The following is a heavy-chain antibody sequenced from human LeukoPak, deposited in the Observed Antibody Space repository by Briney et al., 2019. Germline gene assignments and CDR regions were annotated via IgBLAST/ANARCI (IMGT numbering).Heavy chain of an antibody. CDR2: IYSGGNT. D-gene: IGHD2-21*02. Sequence: GGSLRLSCAASGFSVSSNYMSWVRQTPGKGLECVSLIYSGGNTYYADSVKGRFTISRDNAKNSLYLQMNSLRAEDTAVYYCGVVTAVSPFDPWGQGTLVTVSS. J-gene: IGHJ5*02. CDR3: GVVTAVSPFDP. V-gene: IGHV3-53*01. CDR1: GFSVSSNY.